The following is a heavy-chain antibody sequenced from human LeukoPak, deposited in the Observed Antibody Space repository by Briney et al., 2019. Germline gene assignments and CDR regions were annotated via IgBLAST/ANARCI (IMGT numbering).Heavy chain of an antibody. CDR3: ARTYYDYVWGSHRF. D-gene: IGHD3-16*02. V-gene: IGHV1-3*01. CDR2: INPVNGDI. Sequence: ASVKVSCKASGYTFTNYAMHWVRQAPGQRLEWMGWINPVNGDIKYSQKFQGRVTITRDTSASTAYMELSSLRSEDTAVYYCARTYYDYVWGSHRFWGQGTLVTVSS. J-gene: IGHJ4*02. CDR1: GYTFTNYA.